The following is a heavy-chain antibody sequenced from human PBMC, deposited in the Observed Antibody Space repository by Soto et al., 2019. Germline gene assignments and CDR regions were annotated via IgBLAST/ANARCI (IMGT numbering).Heavy chain of an antibody. CDR3: ASPYYGSGKYDY. Sequence: SETLSLTCTVSGGSISSSSYYWGWIRQPPGKGLEWIGSIYYSGSTYYSPSLKSRVTISVDTSKNQFSLKLSSVTAADTAVYYCASPYYGSGKYDYWGQGTLVTVSS. CDR2: IYYSGST. D-gene: IGHD3-10*01. CDR1: GGSISSSSYY. V-gene: IGHV4-39*01. J-gene: IGHJ4*02.